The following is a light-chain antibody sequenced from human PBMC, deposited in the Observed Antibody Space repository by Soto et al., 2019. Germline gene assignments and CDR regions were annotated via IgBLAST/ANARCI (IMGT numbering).Light chain of an antibody. V-gene: IGLV1-44*01. J-gene: IGLJ3*02. CDR1: TSNFGGNS. Sequence: QAVVTQPPSASGTPGQRVIISCSGSTSNFGGNSANWYQQFPGTAPKVLIYSNNQRPSGVPDRFSGSKSGTSASLAISGLQSEDEADYYCAAWDDSVTGWVFGGGTKLTVL. CDR2: SNN. CDR3: AAWDDSVTGWV.